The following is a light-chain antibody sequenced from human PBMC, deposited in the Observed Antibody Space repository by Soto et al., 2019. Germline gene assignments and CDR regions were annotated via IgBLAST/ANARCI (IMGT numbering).Light chain of an antibody. Sequence: EIVLTQSPGTLSLSPGERATLSCRASQSVSGNYLAWYQQKPGQSPRLLIYGSSDRATGIADRFSGSGSATDYTLTISRVEPEDFAVYYCQQYGSSPPYTFGQGTKLEIK. CDR3: QQYGSSPPYT. CDR1: QSVSGNY. CDR2: GSS. J-gene: IGKJ2*01. V-gene: IGKV3-20*01.